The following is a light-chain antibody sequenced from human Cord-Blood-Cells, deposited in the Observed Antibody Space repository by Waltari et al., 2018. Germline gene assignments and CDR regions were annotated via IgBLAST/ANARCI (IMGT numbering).Light chain of an antibody. Sequence: EIVLTQSPGTLSLSPGERATISCRARKSVSSSYLAWYQQKPGQAPRLLIYGASSRATGIPDRFSGSGSGTDFTLTISRLEPEDFAEYYCQQYGSSPDSFGQGTKLEI. V-gene: IGKV3-20*01. CDR2: GAS. CDR1: KSVSSSY. J-gene: IGKJ2*03. CDR3: QQYGSSPDS.